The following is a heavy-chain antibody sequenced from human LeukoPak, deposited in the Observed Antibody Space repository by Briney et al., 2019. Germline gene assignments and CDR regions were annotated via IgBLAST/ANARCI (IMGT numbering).Heavy chain of an antibody. V-gene: IGHV3-23*01. Sequence: GGSLRLSCAASGFTFSSYAMSWVRQAPGKGLEWVSAISGMVGSTYYADSVKGRFTISRDNSKNTLYLQMNSLRAEDTAVYYCAKLHPTPEFGVVSRAYMDVWGKGTTVTVSS. CDR3: AKLHPTPEFGVVSRAYMDV. CDR1: GFTFSSYA. D-gene: IGHD3-3*01. CDR2: ISGMVGST. J-gene: IGHJ6*03.